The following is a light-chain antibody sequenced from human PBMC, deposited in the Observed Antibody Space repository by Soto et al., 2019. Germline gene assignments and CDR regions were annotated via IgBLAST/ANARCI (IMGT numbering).Light chain of an antibody. J-gene: IGKJ1*01. CDR1: QGISSY. CDR3: QQLNSYPRT. CDR2: ASS. V-gene: IGKV1-9*01. Sequence: DIQLTQSPSFLSASVGDRVTITCRASQGISSYLAWYQQKPGKAHKLLIYASSTMQSGVPSRFSGSGAGTEFTLTISSLQPEDFATYYCQQLNSYPRTVGQGTKVQIK.